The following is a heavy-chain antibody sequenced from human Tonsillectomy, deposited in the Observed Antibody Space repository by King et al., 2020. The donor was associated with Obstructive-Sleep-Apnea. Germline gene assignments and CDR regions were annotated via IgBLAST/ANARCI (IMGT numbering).Heavy chain of an antibody. D-gene: IGHD2-2*01. J-gene: IGHJ4*02. V-gene: IGHV3-9*01. CDR3: AKGGCSSTTCSFDY. Sequence: QLVQSGGGLVQPGRSLRLSCAVSGLAFDDFAMHWVRQPPGKGLEWVSGISWNSGSIGYADTVKGRFTISRDNAKNSLYLKMNSLRAEDTALYYCAKGGCSSTTCSFDYWGQGTLVTVSS. CDR2: ISWNSGSI. CDR1: GLAFDDFA.